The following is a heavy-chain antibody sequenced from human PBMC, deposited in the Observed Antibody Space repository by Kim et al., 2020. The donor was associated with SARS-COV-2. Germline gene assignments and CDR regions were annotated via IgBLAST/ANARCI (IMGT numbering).Heavy chain of an antibody. Sequence: PSHKSRVTISVDPSKSQFSQKLSSVTAADTAVYYCARRPSFSGPLDYWSQGTLVTVSS. V-gene: IGHV4-34*01. CDR3: ARRPSFSGPLDY. J-gene: IGHJ4*02. D-gene: IGHD5-12*01.